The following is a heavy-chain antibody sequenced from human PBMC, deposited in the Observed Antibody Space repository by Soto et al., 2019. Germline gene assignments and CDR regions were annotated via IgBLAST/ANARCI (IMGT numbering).Heavy chain of an antibody. J-gene: IGHJ4*02. Sequence: GASVKVSCKASGYTFTSYGISWVRQAPGQGLEWMGWISAYNGNTNYAQKLQGRVTMTTDTSTSTAYMELRSLRSDDTAVYYCARAPGYYDSSGYSDWGQGTLGTVSS. V-gene: IGHV1-18*01. D-gene: IGHD3-22*01. CDR1: GYTFTSYG. CDR2: ISAYNGNT. CDR3: ARAPGYYDSSGYSD.